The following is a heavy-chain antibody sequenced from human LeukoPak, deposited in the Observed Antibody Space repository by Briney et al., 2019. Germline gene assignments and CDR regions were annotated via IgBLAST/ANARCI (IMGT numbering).Heavy chain of an antibody. J-gene: IGHJ4*02. CDR2: TYYRSKWYY. V-gene: IGHV6-1*01. CDR3: AREHHYDILTGRFDY. CDR1: GDTVSTNSAA. Sequence: SQTLSLTCAISGDTVSTNSAAWNWIRQSPSRGLEWLGRTYYRSKWYYDYAVSLKSRMTIYSDTSKNQVSLQLNSVTPEDTAVYYCAREHHYDILTGRFDYWGQGTLVTVSS. D-gene: IGHD3-9*01.